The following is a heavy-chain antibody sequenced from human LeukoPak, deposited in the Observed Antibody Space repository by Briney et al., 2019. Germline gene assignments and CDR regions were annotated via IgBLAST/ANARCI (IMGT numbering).Heavy chain of an antibody. CDR1: GFTVSSNY. J-gene: IGHJ4*02. Sequence: QPGGSLRLSCAASGFTVSSNYMGWVRQAPGKGLEWVSVIYSGGDTYYADSVKGRFTISRDNSKNMYLEMTSLKAEDTAVYYCAKERNLEIAVAGTIFDYWGQGTLVTVSS. CDR2: IYSGGDT. V-gene: IGHV3-66*01. D-gene: IGHD6-19*01. CDR3: AKERNLEIAVAGTIFDY.